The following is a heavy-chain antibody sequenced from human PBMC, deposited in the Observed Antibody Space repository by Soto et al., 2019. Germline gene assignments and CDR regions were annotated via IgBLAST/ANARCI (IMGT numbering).Heavy chain of an antibody. Sequence: EVQLLESGGGFVQPGGSLRLSCAVSGFTFTSYAMTWVRQAPGKGLEWVSAISGSGGSEFYADSVKGWFTISRDNSKVTLYLQMKSLRAEDTALYYCAKGDTTMITDYYAMDVWGQGTTVTVSS. CDR3: AKGDTTMITDYYAMDV. J-gene: IGHJ6*02. CDR1: GFTFTSYA. V-gene: IGHV3-23*01. D-gene: IGHD5-18*01. CDR2: ISGSGGSE.